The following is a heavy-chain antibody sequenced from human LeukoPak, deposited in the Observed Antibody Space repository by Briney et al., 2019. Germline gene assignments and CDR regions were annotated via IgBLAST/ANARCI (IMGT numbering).Heavy chain of an antibody. CDR1: GFSFGRYE. V-gene: IGHV3-48*03. CDR2: ISTTGSTV. CDR3: AKDFPHYYESSHGMDA. J-gene: IGHJ6*02. Sequence: GGSLRLSCAASGFSFGRYEMNWVRRAPGKGLEWVSYISTTGSTVYYADSVEGRFTMSRDNAKNLLYLQMNSLRAEDAAVYYCAKDFPHYYESSHGMDAWGQGTTVTVSS. D-gene: IGHD3-22*01.